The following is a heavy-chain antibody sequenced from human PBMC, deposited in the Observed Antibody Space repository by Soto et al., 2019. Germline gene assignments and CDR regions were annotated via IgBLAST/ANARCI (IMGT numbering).Heavy chain of an antibody. Sequence: GGSLRLSCAASGFTFSSYGMHWVRQAPGKGLEWVAVILYDGSNKYYADSGKGRFTISRDNSKNTLYLQVNCLRAEDMAVDYCAKDGAALRYYFDYWGQGTLVTVSS. CDR2: ILYDGSNK. V-gene: IGHV3-30*18. D-gene: IGHD3-16*01. J-gene: IGHJ4*02. CDR3: AKDGAALRYYFDY. CDR1: GFTFSSYG.